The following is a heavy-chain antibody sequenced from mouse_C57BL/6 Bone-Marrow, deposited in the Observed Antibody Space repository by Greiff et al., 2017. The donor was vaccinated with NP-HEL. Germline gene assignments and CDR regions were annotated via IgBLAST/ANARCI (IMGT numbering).Heavy chain of an antibody. CDR2: ISSGSSTI. Sequence: EVKLMESGGGLVKPGGSLKLSCAASGFTFSDYGMHWVRQAPEKGLEWVAYISSGSSTIYYADTVKGRFTISRDNAKNTLFLQMTSLRSEDTAMYYCARANYYGTYWGQGTLVTVSA. V-gene: IGHV5-17*01. J-gene: IGHJ3*01. CDR1: GFTFSDYG. D-gene: IGHD1-1*01. CDR3: ARANYYGTY.